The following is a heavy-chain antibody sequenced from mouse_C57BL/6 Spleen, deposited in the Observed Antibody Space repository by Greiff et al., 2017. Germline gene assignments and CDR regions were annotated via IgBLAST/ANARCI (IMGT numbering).Heavy chain of an antibody. CDR3: ARYYYGSSRGSYYAMDY. Sequence: QVQLQQPGAELVKPGASVKLSCKASGYTFTSYWMHWVKQRPGQGLEWIGMIHPNSGSTNYNEKFKSKATLTVDKSSSTAYMQLSSLTSEDSAVYYCARYYYGSSRGSYYAMDYWGQGTSVTVSS. D-gene: IGHD1-1*01. CDR1: GYTFTSYW. J-gene: IGHJ4*01. CDR2: IHPNSGST. V-gene: IGHV1-64*01.